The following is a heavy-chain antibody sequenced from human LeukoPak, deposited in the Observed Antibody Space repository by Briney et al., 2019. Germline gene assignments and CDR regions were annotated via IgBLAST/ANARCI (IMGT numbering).Heavy chain of an antibody. CDR3: ARDRTSGSFDY. CDR1: EFYW. Sequence: GGSLRLSCAASEFYWMHWVRQAPGKGLVWVSSISSSSSYIYYADSVKGRFTISRDNAKNSLYLQMNSLRAEDTAVYYCARDRTSGSFDYWGQGTLVTVSS. V-gene: IGHV3-21*01. J-gene: IGHJ4*02. D-gene: IGHD1-26*01. CDR2: ISSSSSYI.